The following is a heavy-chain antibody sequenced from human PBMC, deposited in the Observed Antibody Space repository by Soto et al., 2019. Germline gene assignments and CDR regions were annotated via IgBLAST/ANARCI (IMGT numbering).Heavy chain of an antibody. CDR1: GYTFTSYD. V-gene: IGHV1-8*01. D-gene: IGHD5-12*01. CDR2: MNPNSGNT. J-gene: IGHJ3*02. Sequence: GASVKVSCKASGYTFTSYDINWVRQATGQGLEWMGWMNPNSGNTGYAQKFQGRVTMSRNTSISTAYMELSSLRSEDTAVYYCAMTSRGYSGYRLLGIWGQGTMVTVSS. CDR3: AMTSRGYSGYRLLGI.